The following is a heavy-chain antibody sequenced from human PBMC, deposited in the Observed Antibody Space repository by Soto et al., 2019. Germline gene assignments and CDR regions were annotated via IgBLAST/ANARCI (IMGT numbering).Heavy chain of an antibody. CDR2: IYYSGSI. V-gene: IGHV4-59*11. D-gene: IGHD1-26*01. J-gene: IGHJ4*02. CDR3: ARSVGATPFDY. Sequence: PSETLSLTCTVSGGSISSHYWSWIRQPPGKGLEWIGCIYYSGSINYNPSLKSRVTISVDTSKNQFSLKLSSVTAADTAVYYCARSVGATPFDYWGQGTLVTVSS. CDR1: GGSISSHY.